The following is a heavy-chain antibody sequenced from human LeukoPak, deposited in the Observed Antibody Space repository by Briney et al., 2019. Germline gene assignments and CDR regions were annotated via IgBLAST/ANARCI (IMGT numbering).Heavy chain of an antibody. CDR2: ISHDGSKE. J-gene: IGHJ4*02. CDR3: AAMSLAF. V-gene: IGHV3-7*01. Sequence: PGGSLRLSCAASGFTFNGAWMSWVRQVPGKRLQWVAAISHDGSKEYYVDSVKGRFTISRDNAIDSLFLQMNSLRAEDAALYYCAAMSLAFWGQGTLVTVSS. CDR1: GFTFNGAW. D-gene: IGHD2-2*01.